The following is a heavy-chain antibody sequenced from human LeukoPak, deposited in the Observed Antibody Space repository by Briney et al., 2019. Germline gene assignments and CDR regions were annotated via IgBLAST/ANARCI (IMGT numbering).Heavy chain of an antibody. Sequence: PSETLSLTCAVSGYSISSGYYWGWFRQPPGKGLEWIGEINHSGSTNYNPSLKSRVTISVDTSKNQFSLKLSSVTAADTAVYYCARARRSLFIAAAGGVTFDIWGQGTMVTVSS. CDR3: ARARRSLFIAAAGGVTFDI. J-gene: IGHJ3*02. V-gene: IGHV4-38-2*01. D-gene: IGHD6-13*01. CDR2: INHSGST. CDR1: GYSISSGYY.